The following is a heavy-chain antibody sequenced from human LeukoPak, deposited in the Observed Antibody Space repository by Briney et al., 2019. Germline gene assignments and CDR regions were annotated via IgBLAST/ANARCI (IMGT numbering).Heavy chain of an antibody. CDR1: GGSISSGTYY. J-gene: IGHJ4*02. Sequence: SGTLSLTCTVSGGSISSGTYYWAWIRQPPGKGPEWIGTIHYSGDTYYNPSLKSRVTISVDPTKNQFFLNLSSVTAADTAVYYCARLGGYYDPPGYWGQGTLVTVSS. CDR2: IHYSGDT. D-gene: IGHD3-22*01. V-gene: IGHV4-39*01. CDR3: ARLGGYYDPPGY.